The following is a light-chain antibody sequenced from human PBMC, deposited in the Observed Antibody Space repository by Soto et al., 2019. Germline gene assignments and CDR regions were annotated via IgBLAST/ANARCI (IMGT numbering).Light chain of an antibody. CDR1: ESISSW. V-gene: IGKV1-5*03. J-gene: IGKJ1*01. Sequence: IQMTQSPSTLSASVGDRVIITCRASESISSWLAWYQQKPGKAPKLLIYKASSLESGVPSRFSGSGSGTEFTLTISSLQPEDFATYYCQQHSSYPRMFGQGTKVDIK. CDR3: QQHSSYPRM. CDR2: KAS.